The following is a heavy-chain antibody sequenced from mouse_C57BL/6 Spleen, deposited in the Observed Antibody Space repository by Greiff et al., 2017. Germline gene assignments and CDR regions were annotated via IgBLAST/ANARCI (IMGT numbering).Heavy chain of an antibody. Sequence: VQLRQSGAELVRPGTSVKVSCKASGYAFTNYLIEWVKQRPGQGLEWIGVINPGSGGTNYNEKFKGKATLTADKSSSTAYMQLSSLTSEDSAVYFCASYYGSSRYFDVWGTGTTVTVSS. J-gene: IGHJ1*03. V-gene: IGHV1-54*01. CDR1: GYAFTNYL. CDR3: ASYYGSSRYFDV. CDR2: INPGSGGT. D-gene: IGHD1-1*01.